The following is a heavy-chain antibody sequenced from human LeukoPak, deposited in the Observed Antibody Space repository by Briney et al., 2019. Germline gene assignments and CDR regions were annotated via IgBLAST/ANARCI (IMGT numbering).Heavy chain of an antibody. CDR1: GYSFTSYW. CDR3: ARHRVTIFGVVTDIDY. Sequence: GESLKISCKGSGYSFTSYWIGWERQMPGEGLEWMGIIYPGDSDTRYSPSFQGQVTISADKSISTAYLQWSSLKASDTAMYYCARHRVTIFGVVTDIDYWGQGTPVTVSS. D-gene: IGHD3-3*01. V-gene: IGHV5-51*01. CDR2: IYPGDSDT. J-gene: IGHJ4*02.